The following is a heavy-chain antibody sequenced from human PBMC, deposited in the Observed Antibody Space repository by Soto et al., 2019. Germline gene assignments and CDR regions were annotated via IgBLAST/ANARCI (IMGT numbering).Heavy chain of an antibody. D-gene: IGHD3-22*01. J-gene: IGHJ3*02. CDR2: IYYSGST. Sequence: PSETLSLTCTVSGGSISSSSYYWGWIRQPPGKGLEWIGSIYYSGSTYYNPSLKSRVTISVDTSKNQFSLKLSSVTAADTAVYYCARTPRKFRITMIVVVTSPRDAFDIWGQGTMVTVSS. CDR1: GGSISSSSYY. V-gene: IGHV4-39*01. CDR3: ARTPRKFRITMIVVVTSPRDAFDI.